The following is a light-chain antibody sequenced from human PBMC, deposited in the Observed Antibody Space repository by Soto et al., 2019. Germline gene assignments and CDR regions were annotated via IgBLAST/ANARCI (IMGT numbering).Light chain of an antibody. CDR3: QQTYSSPRT. J-gene: IGKJ1*01. CDR1: QSVSSY. Sequence: DIQMTQSPSSLSASVGDRVTITCRASQSVSSYLNWYQQKPGKAPKVLIYAASTLQSGLPSRFSGSGSGTDFTLTISSLQPEDFATYYCQQTYSSPRTFGQGTKVEIK. V-gene: IGKV1-39*01. CDR2: AAS.